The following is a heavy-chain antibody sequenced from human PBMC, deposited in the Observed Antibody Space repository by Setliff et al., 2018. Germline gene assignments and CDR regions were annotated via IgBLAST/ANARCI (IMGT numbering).Heavy chain of an antibody. CDR1: GASINSGTYY. J-gene: IGHJ4*02. D-gene: IGHD1-20*01. Sequence: SETLSLTCTVSGASINSGTYYWAWIRQPPGKGLEWIGYIYHDGPSVHYNPSLKSRVTMSVDKSKNQFSLKLSSVTAADTAVYYCARGGERYYSASWGQGSLVTVSS. CDR3: ARGGERYYSAS. CDR2: IYHDGPS. V-gene: IGHV4-39*07.